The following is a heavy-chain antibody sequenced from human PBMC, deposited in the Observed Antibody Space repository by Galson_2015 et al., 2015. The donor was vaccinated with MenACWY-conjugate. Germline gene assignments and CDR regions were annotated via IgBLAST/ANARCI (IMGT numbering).Heavy chain of an antibody. D-gene: IGHD3-3*01. J-gene: IGHJ4*02. Sequence: QSGAEVKKPGESLQISCTGSEYSCTRFWIGWVRQMPGKGLEWMGIIYLPDSDTKYSPSFQGQVTMSADKSITNTYLQWSSLKASDTAMYYCAIAIYDFWSGYSFDYWGQGTQVTVSS. V-gene: IGHV5-51*01. CDR1: EYSCTRFW. CDR3: AIAIYDFWSGYSFDY. CDR2: IYLPDSDT.